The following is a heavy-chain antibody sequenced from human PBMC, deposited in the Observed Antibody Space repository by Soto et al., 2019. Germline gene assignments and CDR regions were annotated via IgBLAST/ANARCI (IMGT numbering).Heavy chain of an antibody. J-gene: IGHJ5*02. D-gene: IGHD3-22*01. Sequence: QVQLVQSGAEVKKPGASVKVSCKASGYTFTSYGISWVRQAPGQGLEWMGWISTYNGNTNYAQKLQGRVTMTTDTSTSTAYMELTSLRADETAVYYCARDRYYDCSGWGWFDPWGQGTLVTVSS. CDR3: ARDRYYDCSGWGWFDP. CDR1: GYTFTSYG. V-gene: IGHV1-18*01. CDR2: ISTYNGNT.